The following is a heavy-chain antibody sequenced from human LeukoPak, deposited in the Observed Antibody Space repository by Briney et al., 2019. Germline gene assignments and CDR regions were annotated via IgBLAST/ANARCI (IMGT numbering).Heavy chain of an antibody. Sequence: ASVKVSCKASGFTFTMYYIHWVRQAPGQGLEWMGWINPNSGGTNYAQKFQGRVTMTRDTSISTAYMELSRLRSDDTAVYYCASGKRGGYSSPYEKSYYMDVWGKGTTVTVSS. CDR3: ASGKRGGYSSPYEKSYYMDV. J-gene: IGHJ6*03. D-gene: IGHD6-6*01. CDR1: GFTFTMYY. V-gene: IGHV1-2*02. CDR2: INPNSGGT.